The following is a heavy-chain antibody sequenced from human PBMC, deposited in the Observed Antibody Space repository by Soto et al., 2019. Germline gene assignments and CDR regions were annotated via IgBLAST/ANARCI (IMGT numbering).Heavy chain of an antibody. D-gene: IGHD6-13*01. CDR3: AIYSSSWYKTYYYMDV. CDR1: GYPFTSYD. CDR2: MNPNSGNT. V-gene: IGHV1-8*01. J-gene: IGHJ6*03. Sequence: ASLKVSCKASGYPFTSYDINWVRQATGQGLEWMGWMNPNSGNTGYAQKFQGRVTMTRNTSISTAYMELSSLRSEDTAVYYCAIYSSSWYKTYYYMDVWGKGTTVTVSS.